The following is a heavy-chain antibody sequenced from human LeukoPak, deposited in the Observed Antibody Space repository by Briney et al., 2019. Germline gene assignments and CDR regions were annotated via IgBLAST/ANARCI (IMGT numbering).Heavy chain of an antibody. CDR3: ARDGGWLDP. J-gene: IGHJ5*02. CDR1: GYTFTSFG. V-gene: IGHV1-18*01. D-gene: IGHD2-15*01. CDR2: ISAFNGNT. Sequence: GASVTVSCKASGYTFTSFGISWVRQAPGQGLEWMGWISAFNGNTDFAQNLQDRITMTIDKSTNTAYMELRSLRSDDAAVYFCARDGGWLDPWGQGTLVTVSS.